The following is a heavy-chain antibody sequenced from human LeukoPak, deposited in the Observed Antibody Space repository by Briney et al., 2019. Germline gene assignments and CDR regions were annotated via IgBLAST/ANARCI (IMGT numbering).Heavy chain of an antibody. D-gene: IGHD6-13*01. J-gene: IGHJ4*02. CDR3: AREAAAGTFYFDY. CDR2: IYHSGST. CDR1: GYSISSGYF. V-gene: IGHV4-38-2*02. Sequence: PSETLSLTCAVSGYSISSGYFWGWTRQPPGKGLEWIGSIYHSGSTYYNPSLKSRVTISVDTSKNQVSLKLSSVTAADTAVYYCAREAAAGTFYFDYWGQGTLVTVSS.